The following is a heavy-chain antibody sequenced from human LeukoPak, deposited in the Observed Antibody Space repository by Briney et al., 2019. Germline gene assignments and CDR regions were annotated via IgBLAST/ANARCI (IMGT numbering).Heavy chain of an antibody. V-gene: IGHV4-59*01. Sequence: SETLSLTCTVSGGSISSYYWSWIRQPPGKGLEWIGYIYYSGSTNYNPSLKSRVTISIDTSKNQFSLKLSSVIAADTAVYYCARVRDGYNVADYWGQGTLVTVSS. CDR1: GGSISSYY. J-gene: IGHJ4*02. CDR3: ARVRDGYNVADY. D-gene: IGHD5-24*01. CDR2: IYYSGST.